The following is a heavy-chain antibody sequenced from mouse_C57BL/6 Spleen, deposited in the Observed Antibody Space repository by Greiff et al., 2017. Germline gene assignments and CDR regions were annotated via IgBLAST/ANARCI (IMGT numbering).Heavy chain of an antibody. D-gene: IGHD2-1*01. J-gene: IGHJ3*01. CDR1: GYTFTDYE. V-gene: IGHV1-15*01. Sequence: QVQLQQSGAELVRPGASVTLSCKASGYTFTDYEMHWVKQTPVHGLEWIGAIDPATGGTAYTQKFKGKAILTADKSSSTAYMELRSLTTEDSAVYYCARDGNYVGFAYWGQGTLVTVSA. CDR3: ARDGNYVGFAY. CDR2: IDPATGGT.